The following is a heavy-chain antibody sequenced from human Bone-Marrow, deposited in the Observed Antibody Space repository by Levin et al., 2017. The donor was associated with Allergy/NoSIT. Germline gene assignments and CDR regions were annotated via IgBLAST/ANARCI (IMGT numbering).Heavy chain of an antibody. D-gene: IGHD4-17*01. CDR3: ARSSYGDYSPFDY. Sequence: GESLKISCKTSGYTFTNYWIDWVRQMPGKGLEWMGIIYPDDSDTRYSPSFQGQVTISVDKSISTAYLQWSSLKASDTAMYFCARSSYGDYSPFDYWGQGTLVTVSS. CDR1: GYTFTNYW. CDR2: IYPDDSDT. V-gene: IGHV5-51*01. J-gene: IGHJ4*02.